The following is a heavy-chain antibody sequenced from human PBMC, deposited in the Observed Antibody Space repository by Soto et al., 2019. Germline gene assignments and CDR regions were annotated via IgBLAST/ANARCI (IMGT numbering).Heavy chain of an antibody. Sequence: ASVKVSCKASGYTFSTYTIHWVRQAPGQRLEWMGWINAGNGNTKYSQKFQGRVTITRDTSASTAYMELSSLRSEDTAVYYCARDPRGYSGSVGDNWFDPWGQGTLVTVSS. CDR1: GYTFSTYT. CDR3: ARDPRGYSGSVGDNWFDP. CDR2: INAGNGNT. J-gene: IGHJ5*02. V-gene: IGHV1-3*01. D-gene: IGHD5-12*01.